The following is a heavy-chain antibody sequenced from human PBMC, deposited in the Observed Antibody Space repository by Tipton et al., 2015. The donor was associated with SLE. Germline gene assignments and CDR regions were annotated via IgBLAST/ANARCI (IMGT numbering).Heavy chain of an antibody. Sequence: RSLRLSCAASGFTISAYAMHWVRQAPGKGLEWVSIISYDGGREHYADSAKGRFTISRDNSQNTVSLQMNSLRPEDTAVYYCARGANWNPEVWGKGTTVTVSS. V-gene: IGHV3-30*04. J-gene: IGHJ6*04. D-gene: IGHD1-1*01. CDR2: ISYDGGRE. CDR3: ARGANWNPEV. CDR1: GFTISAYA.